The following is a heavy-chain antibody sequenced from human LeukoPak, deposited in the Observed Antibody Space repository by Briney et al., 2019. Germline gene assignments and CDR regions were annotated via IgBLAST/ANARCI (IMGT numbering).Heavy chain of an antibody. D-gene: IGHD6-13*01. CDR2: IYSGGST. J-gene: IGHJ4*02. V-gene: IGHV3-66*01. CDR3: ARSVAAGTDFDY. Sequence: GGSLRLSCAASGFTVSSNYMSWVRQAPGKGLEWVSVIYSGGSTYYADSVKGRFTISRDNSKNTLYLQMNSLRAEDTAAYYCARSVAAGTDFDYWGQGTLVTVSS. CDR1: GFTVSSNY.